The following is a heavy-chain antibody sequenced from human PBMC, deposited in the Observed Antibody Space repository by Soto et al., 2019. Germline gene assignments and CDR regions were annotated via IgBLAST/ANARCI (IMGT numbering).Heavy chain of an antibody. CDR3: AKDSSSMPLLKYYFDY. J-gene: IGHJ4*02. CDR2: ISWNSGSI. CDR1: GFTFDDYA. D-gene: IGHD2-2*01. Sequence: HPGGSLRLSCAASGFTFDDYAMHWVRQAPGKGLEWVSGISWNSGSIGYADSVKGRFTISRDNAKNSLYLQMNSLRAEDTALYYCAKDSSSMPLLKYYFDYWGQGTLVTVSS. V-gene: IGHV3-9*01.